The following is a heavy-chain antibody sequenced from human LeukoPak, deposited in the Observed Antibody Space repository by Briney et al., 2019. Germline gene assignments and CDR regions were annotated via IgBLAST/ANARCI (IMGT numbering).Heavy chain of an antibody. D-gene: IGHD7-27*01. Sequence: GASVKVSCKASGFTFTAYYMHWVRQAPGQRLEWMGWINPNRGGTNYAQKFQGRVIMTWDTSISTASMELSRLRSDDTAVYYRSRGPHWDPHFDFWGQGTLVTVSS. CDR1: GFTFTAYY. J-gene: IGHJ4*02. CDR2: INPNRGGT. CDR3: SRGPHWDPHFDF. V-gene: IGHV1-2*02.